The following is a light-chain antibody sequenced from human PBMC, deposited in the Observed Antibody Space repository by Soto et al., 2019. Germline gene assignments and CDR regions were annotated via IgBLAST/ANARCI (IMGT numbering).Light chain of an antibody. V-gene: IGLV1-47*01. CDR1: TSSIGRNY. CDR2: RNN. J-gene: IGLJ1*01. Sequence: QAVVTQPPSASGTPGQRVTISCSGGTSSIGRNYVYWYQQLPGTAPKLVIYRNNQRPSGVPDRFSGSKSGTSASLAIRGLRSEDEADYYCAAWDDSLSGLYVFGTGTKLTAL. CDR3: AAWDDSLSGLYV.